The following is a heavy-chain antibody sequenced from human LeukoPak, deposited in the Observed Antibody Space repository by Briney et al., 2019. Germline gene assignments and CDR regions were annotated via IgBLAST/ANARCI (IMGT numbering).Heavy chain of an antibody. Sequence: SETLSLTCTVSGGSISSHYWSWIRQPPGKGLGWIGYIYYSGSTNYNPSLKSRVTISVDTSKNQFSLKLSSVTAADTAVYYCARSEDGYNIGYFDYWGQGTLVTVSS. V-gene: IGHV4-59*11. CDR2: IYYSGST. J-gene: IGHJ4*02. D-gene: IGHD5-24*01. CDR1: GGSISSHY. CDR3: ARSEDGYNIGYFDY.